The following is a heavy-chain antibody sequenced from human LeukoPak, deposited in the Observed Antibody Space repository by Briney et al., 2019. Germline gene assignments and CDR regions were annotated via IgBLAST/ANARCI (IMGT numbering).Heavy chain of an antibody. Sequence: PGGSLRLSCAASGFTFSSYGMSWVRQAPEKGLEWVSAISGSGGSTYYADSVKGRFTISRDNSKNTLYLQMNSLRAEDTAVYYCAKDNYGDDSSGFYYLFDDWGQGTLVTVSS. J-gene: IGHJ4*02. CDR3: AKDNYGDDSSGFYYLFDD. D-gene: IGHD3-22*01. CDR1: GFTFSSYG. CDR2: ISGSGGST. V-gene: IGHV3-23*01.